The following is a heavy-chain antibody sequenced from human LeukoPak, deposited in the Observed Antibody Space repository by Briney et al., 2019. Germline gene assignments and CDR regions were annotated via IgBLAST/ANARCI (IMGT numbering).Heavy chain of an antibody. D-gene: IGHD3-16*01. V-gene: IGHV3-30-3*01. CDR1: GFIFSSYA. CDR3: ARERGGYYEKNGYSDY. Sequence: GGSLRLSCAASGFIFSSYAMHWVRQAPGKGLEWVAVISYDGSNKYYADSVKGRFTISRDNSKNTLYLQMNSLRAEDTAVYYCARERGGYYEKNGYSDYWGQGTLVTVSS. CDR2: ISYDGSNK. J-gene: IGHJ4*02.